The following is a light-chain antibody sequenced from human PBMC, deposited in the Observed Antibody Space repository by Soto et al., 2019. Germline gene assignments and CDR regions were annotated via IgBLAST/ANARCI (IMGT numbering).Light chain of an antibody. J-gene: IGKJ4*01. CDR2: DAY. CDR1: QSFRGL. CDR3: QHYKTWPLS. Sequence: EVVLTQSPVTLSLSSGERATLSCRASQSFRGLLAWYQQKPGQAPRLLIYDAYNRATGIPPRFSGSGSGTEFTLIISSLQSEDFAVYYCQHYKTWPLSFGGGTKVDI. V-gene: IGKV3-11*01.